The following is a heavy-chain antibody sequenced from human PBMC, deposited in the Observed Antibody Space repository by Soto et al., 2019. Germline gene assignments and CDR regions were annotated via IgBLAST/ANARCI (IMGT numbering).Heavy chain of an antibody. V-gene: IGHV1-69*13. D-gene: IGHD6-13*01. Sequence: VASVKVSCKASGGTFSSYAISWVRQAPGQGLEWMGGIIPIFGTANYAQKFQGRVTITADESTSTAYMELSSLRSEDTAVYYCARSRRVRIAAADYFDYWGQGTLVTVSS. CDR3: ARSRRVRIAAADYFDY. CDR1: GGTFSSYA. CDR2: IIPIFGTA. J-gene: IGHJ4*02.